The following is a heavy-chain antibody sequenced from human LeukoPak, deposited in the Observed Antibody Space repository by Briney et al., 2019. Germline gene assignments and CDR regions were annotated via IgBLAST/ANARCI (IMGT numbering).Heavy chain of an antibody. V-gene: IGHV1-46*01. J-gene: IGHJ4*02. CDR2: INPNGGST. D-gene: IGHD1-26*01. Sequence: ASVKVSCKASGYTFTSYYMHWVRHAPEQGLEWMGIINPNGGSTSYAQKFQGRVTMTRDTSTSTVYMELSSLRSEDTAVYYCATSSGSYLPLDYWGQGTLVTVSS. CDR3: ATSSGSYLPLDY. CDR1: GYTFTSYY.